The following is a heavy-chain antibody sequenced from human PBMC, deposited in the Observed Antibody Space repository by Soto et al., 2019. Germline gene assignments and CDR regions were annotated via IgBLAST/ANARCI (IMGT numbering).Heavy chain of an antibody. CDR2: IIPIFGTA. D-gene: IGHD3-3*01. J-gene: IGHJ6*02. CDR3: ARDYDFWSGPISYGMDV. CDR1: GGTFSSYA. Sequence: QVQLVQSGAEVKKPGSSVKVSCKASGGTFSSYAISWVRQAPGQGLEWMGGIIPIFGTANYAQKFQGRVTITADESTSTAYMELSSLRSEDTAVYYCARDYDFWSGPISYGMDVWGQGTTVTVSS. V-gene: IGHV1-69*12.